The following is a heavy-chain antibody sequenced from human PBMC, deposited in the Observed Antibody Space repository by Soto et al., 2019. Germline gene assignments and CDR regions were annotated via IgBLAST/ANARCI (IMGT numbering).Heavy chain of an antibody. D-gene: IGHD4-4*01. CDR1: GFTFSNAW. Sequence: EVQLVESGGGLVKPGGSLRLSCAASGFTFSNAWMSWVRQAPGKGLEWVGRIKSKTDGGTTDYAAPVKGRFTISRDDSKNTLYLQMNSLKTEDTAVYYCTKDRTVTYEWFDPWGQGTLVTVSS. V-gene: IGHV3-15*01. CDR2: IKSKTDGGTT. J-gene: IGHJ5*02. CDR3: TKDRTVTYEWFDP.